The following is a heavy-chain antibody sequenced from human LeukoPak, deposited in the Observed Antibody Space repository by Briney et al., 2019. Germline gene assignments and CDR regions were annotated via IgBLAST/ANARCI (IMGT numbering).Heavy chain of an antibody. J-gene: IGHJ4*02. D-gene: IGHD3-22*01. CDR2: INPDSGGT. CDR3: AWGSRDYYDNIGYYY. CDR1: GYTFTGYY. V-gene: IGHV1-2*02. Sequence: SVKVSCKASGYTFTGYYMHWVRQAPGQGLEWMGWINPDSGGTNYAQKFQGRVTMTRDTSISTAYMELSRLRSDDTAVYYCAWGSRDYYDNIGYYYWGQGTLVTVSS.